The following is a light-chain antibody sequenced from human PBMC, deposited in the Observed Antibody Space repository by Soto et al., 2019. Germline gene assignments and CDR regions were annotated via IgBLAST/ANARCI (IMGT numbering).Light chain of an antibody. J-gene: IGLJ2*01. CDR2: GNS. CDR3: QSYDSSLSGVV. Sequence: QSVLTQPPSVSGAAGRRVTISCTGGSSNIGAGYDVHWYQQLPGTAPKLVIYGNSNRPSGVPDRFSGSKSVTSASLAITGLQAEDEVDYYCQSYDSSLSGVVFGGGTKLTVL. V-gene: IGLV1-40*01. CDR1: SSNIGAGYD.